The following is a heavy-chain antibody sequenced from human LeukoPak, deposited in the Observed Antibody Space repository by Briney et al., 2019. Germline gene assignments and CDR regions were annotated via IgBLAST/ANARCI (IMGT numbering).Heavy chain of an antibody. D-gene: IGHD4-17*01. CDR2: IYYSGST. CDR3: ARRVHYGDYFDY. CDR1: GGSFSGYY. J-gene: IGHJ4*02. V-gene: IGHV4-59*08. Sequence: SETLSLTCAVYGGSFSGYYWSWIRQPPGKGLEWIGYIYYSGSTNYNPSLKSRVTISVDTSKNQFSLKLSSVTAADTAVYYCARRVHYGDYFDYWGQGTLVTVSS.